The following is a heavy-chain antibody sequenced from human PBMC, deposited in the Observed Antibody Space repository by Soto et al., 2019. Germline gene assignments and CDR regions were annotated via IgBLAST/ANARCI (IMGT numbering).Heavy chain of an antibody. D-gene: IGHD3-3*01. Sequence: ASVKVSCKASGGTFSSYAISWVRQAPGQGLEWMGGIIPIFGTANYAQKFQGRVTITADESTSTAYMELSSLRSEDTAVYYCARDMMSGYYDFWSGYYMGGPYYYYGMDVWGQGTTVTVSS. CDR3: ARDMMSGYYDFWSGYYMGGPYYYYGMDV. V-gene: IGHV1-69*13. CDR2: IIPIFGTA. J-gene: IGHJ6*02. CDR1: GGTFSSYA.